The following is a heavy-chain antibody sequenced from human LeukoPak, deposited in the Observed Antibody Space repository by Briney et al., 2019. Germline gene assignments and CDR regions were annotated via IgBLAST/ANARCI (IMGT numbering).Heavy chain of an antibody. CDR3: AQKAPFSPTYSQQ. CDR2: IYHSGTT. Sequence: SETLSLTCTVSGGSLTSYFWSWIRQPPGRRLEWMGHIYHSGTTNYNPSLKSRVTISADTSKNQFSLRLSSVTAADTAVYYCAQKAPFSPTYSQQWGQGTLVTVSS. D-gene: IGHD2/OR15-2a*01. J-gene: IGHJ1*01. V-gene: IGHV4-59*01. CDR1: GGSLTSYF.